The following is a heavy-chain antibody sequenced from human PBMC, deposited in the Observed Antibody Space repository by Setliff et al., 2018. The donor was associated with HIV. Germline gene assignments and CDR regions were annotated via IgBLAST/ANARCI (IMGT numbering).Heavy chain of an antibody. CDR1: GLTFSDYW. J-gene: IGHJ4*02. V-gene: IGHV3-7*01. Sequence: SLRLSCAASGLTFSDYWMSWVRQAPGKGLEWVANIKQDGSGKYYVESVKGRFTISRDNTKNLLYLEMNSLRADDTAVYYCAGSRGYFVQADWGQGTLVTVSS. D-gene: IGHD1-1*01. CDR2: IKQDGSGK. CDR3: AGSRGYFVQAD.